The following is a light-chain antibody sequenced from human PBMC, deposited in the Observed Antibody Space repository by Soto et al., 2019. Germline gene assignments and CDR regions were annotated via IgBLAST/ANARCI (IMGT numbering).Light chain of an antibody. CDR2: DAS. CDR1: QTIDRA. Sequence: DVQMTQSPPSLSASVGDRVTITCRASQTIDRALNWYQQKPGKAPNLLIYDASNLQSGVPSRFSGSGSGTDFTLTISSLQPDDFATYSCQQSNSLPFTFVPGTKVDIK. CDR3: QQSNSLPFT. V-gene: IGKV1-39*01. J-gene: IGKJ3*01.